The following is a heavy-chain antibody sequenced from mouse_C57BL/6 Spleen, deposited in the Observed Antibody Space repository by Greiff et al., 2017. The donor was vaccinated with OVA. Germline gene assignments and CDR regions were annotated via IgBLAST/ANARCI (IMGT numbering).Heavy chain of an antibody. CDR3: AREDIYYDYSFAY. V-gene: IGHV5-17*01. CDR1: GFTFSDYG. CDR2: ISSGSSTI. D-gene: IGHD2-4*01. J-gene: IGHJ3*01. Sequence: EVKLEESGGGLVKPGGSLKLSCAASGFTFSDYGMHWVRQAPEKGLEWVAYISSGSSTIYYADTVKGRFTISRDNAKNTLFLQMTSLRSEDTAMYYCAREDIYYDYSFAYWGQGTLVTVSA.